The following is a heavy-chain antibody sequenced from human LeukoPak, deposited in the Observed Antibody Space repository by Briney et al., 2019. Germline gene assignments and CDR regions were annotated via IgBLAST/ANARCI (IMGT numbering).Heavy chain of an antibody. CDR2: ISSSSIYI. J-gene: IGHJ6*02. Sequence: PGGSLRLSCAASGFTFRSYSMSWVRRAPGKGLEWVPSISSSSIYIHYADSVKGRFTISRDNAKNSLYLQVNSLRAEDTAVYYCARGGVLWFGFMGVWGQGTTVTVSS. D-gene: IGHD3-10*01. CDR1: GFTFRSYS. CDR3: ARGGVLWFGFMGV. V-gene: IGHV3-21*01.